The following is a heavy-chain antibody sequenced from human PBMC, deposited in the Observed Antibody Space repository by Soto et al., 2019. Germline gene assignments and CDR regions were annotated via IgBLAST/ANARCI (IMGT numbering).Heavy chain of an antibody. CDR2: IYYNGST. CDR3: AGELLWFGEGGMDV. V-gene: IGHV4-59*02. Sequence: QVQLQESGPGLLKPPETLSLTGTVSGGSVSSYDWSWIRQAPGKGLEWIGYIYYNGSTNYNPSLKSRVTISVDTSKNQSSLKLSSVTAADTAVYYCAGELLWFGEGGMDVWGQGTTVTVSS. J-gene: IGHJ6*02. D-gene: IGHD3-10*01. CDR1: GGSVSSYD.